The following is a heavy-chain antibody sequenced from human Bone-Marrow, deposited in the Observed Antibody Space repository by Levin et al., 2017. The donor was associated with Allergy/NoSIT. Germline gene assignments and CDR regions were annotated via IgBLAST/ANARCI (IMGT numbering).Heavy chain of an antibody. J-gene: IGHJ5*02. V-gene: IGHV4-4*02. D-gene: IGHD7-27*01. CDR3: ARRNVLAPGEEWFDP. CDR2: IYHSGST. CDR1: DASISSSHW. Sequence: KPSETLSLTCGVSDASISSSHWWTWVRQPPGKGLEWIGEIYHSGSTNYNPSLKSRGTISVEKSKNQFSLKLRSVTAADTSVYYCARRNVLAPGEEWFDPWGQGTLVTVSS.